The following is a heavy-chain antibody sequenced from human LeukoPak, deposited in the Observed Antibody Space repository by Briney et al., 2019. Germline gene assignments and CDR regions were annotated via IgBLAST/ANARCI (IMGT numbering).Heavy chain of an antibody. V-gene: IGHV3-7*04. J-gene: IGHJ5*02. CDR2: IKGDGSME. CDR3: ARVVTWFDP. Sequence: PGGSLRLSCAASGFTFSNYWMSWVRQAPGKGLEWVAHIKGDGSMESYVDSVKGRFIISRDNARNSVYLQMNSLRGEDTAVYYCARVVTWFDPWGQGSLVIVSS. CDR1: GFTFSNYW.